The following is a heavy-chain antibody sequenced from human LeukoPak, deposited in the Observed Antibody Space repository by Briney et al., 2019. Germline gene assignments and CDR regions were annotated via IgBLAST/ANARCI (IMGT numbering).Heavy chain of an antibody. V-gene: IGHV4-39*07. CDR3: ARGDGYNSHFDY. CDR1: GGSISSSSYY. CDR2: IYYSGNT. D-gene: IGHD5-24*01. Sequence: SETLSLTCTVSGGSISSSSYYWGWIRQPPGKGLEWIGSIYYSGNTYYNPSLKSRVTISVDTSKNQFSLKLSSVTAADTAVHYCARGDGYNSHFDYWGQGTLVTVSS. J-gene: IGHJ4*02.